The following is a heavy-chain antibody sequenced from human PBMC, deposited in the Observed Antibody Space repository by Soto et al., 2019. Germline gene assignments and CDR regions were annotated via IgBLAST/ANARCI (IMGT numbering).Heavy chain of an antibody. Sequence: QVQLQESGPGLVKPSQTLSLTCTVSGGSISSGGYYWSWIRQHPGKGLEWIGYIYYSGSTYYNPPLKSRVTISVDTSKNQFSLKLSSVTAADTAVYYCARITYYYGSGTHSGFDYWGQGTLVTVSS. D-gene: IGHD3-10*01. J-gene: IGHJ4*02. V-gene: IGHV4-31*03. CDR2: IYYSGST. CDR3: ARITYYYGSGTHSGFDY. CDR1: GGSISSGGYY.